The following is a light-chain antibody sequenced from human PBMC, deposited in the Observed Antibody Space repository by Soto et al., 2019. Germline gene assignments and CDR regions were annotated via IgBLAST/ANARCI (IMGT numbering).Light chain of an antibody. CDR3: QRHGTSPPYT. CDR1: QSISSGY. J-gene: IGKJ2*01. CDR2: GAT. Sequence: EVVLTQSPGTLSLSPGESATLSCRASQSISSGYLAWYQQKPGQAPRLLIYGATSRTTGIPGRCSGSGSGTDFTLTVSGLEPEDFAVYYCQRHGTSPPYTFGQGTKLE. V-gene: IGKV3-20*01.